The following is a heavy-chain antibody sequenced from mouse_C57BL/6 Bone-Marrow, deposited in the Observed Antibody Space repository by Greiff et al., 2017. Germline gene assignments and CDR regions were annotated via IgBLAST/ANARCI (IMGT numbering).Heavy chain of an antibody. D-gene: IGHD1-1*01. CDR1: GYTFTSYD. Sequence: VQLQQSGPELVKPGASVKLSCKASGYTFTSYDINWVKQRPGQGLEWIGWIYPRDGSTKYNEKLKGKATLTVDPSSSTAYMELHSLTSEDSAVYFWARRGDYYGSSYAMDYWGQGTSVTVSS. V-gene: IGHV1-85*01. J-gene: IGHJ4*01. CDR2: IYPRDGST. CDR3: ARRGDYYGSSYAMDY.